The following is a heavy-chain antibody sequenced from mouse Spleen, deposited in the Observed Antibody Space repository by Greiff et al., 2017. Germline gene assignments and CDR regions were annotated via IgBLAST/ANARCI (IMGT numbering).Heavy chain of an antibody. D-gene: IGHD1-2*01. V-gene: IGHV14-4*02. CDR2: IDPENGDT. Sequence: EVQVVESGAELVKPGASVKLSCTASGFNIKDYYMHWVKQRPEQGLEWIGWIDPENGDTEYAPKFQGKATMTADTSSNTAYLQLSSLTSEDTAVYYCNYYGPVWDYWGQGTTLTVSS. CDR3: NYYGPVWDY. J-gene: IGHJ2*01. CDR1: GFNIKDYY.